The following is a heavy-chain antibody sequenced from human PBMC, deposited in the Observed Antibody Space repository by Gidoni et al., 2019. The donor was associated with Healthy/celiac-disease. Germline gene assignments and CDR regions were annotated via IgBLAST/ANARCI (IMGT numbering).Heavy chain of an antibody. D-gene: IGHD6-13*01. CDR3: ASAGIAAAGTDY. CDR2: ISSSSSYI. CDR1: GFPFSSYS. V-gene: IGHV3-21*01. J-gene: IGHJ4*02. Sequence: EVQLVESGGGLVKPGGSLSLSCAASGFPFSSYSMNWVRQAPGKGLEWVSAISSSSSYIYYADSVKGRFTISRDNAKNSLYLQMNSLRAEDTAVYYCASAGIAAAGTDYWGQGTLVTVSS.